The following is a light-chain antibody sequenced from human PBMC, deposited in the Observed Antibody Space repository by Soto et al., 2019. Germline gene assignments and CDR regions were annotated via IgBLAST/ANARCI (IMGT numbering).Light chain of an antibody. CDR1: QGIRDD. V-gene: IGKV1-6*01. CDR2: AAS. CDR3: LQDYNYPCT. Sequence: AIQMTQSPSSLSASVGDTVTITCRASQGIRDDLGWYQQKPGKAPKLLIYAASSLQSGVPSRFSGSGSGTDFTLTISSLQPEDFATYYCLQDYNYPCTFGQGTKVEIK. J-gene: IGKJ1*01.